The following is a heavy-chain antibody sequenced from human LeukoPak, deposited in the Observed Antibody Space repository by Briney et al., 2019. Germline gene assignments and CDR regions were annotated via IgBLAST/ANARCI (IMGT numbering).Heavy chain of an antibody. CDR1: GGSISSSSSY. Sequence: PLETLSLTCTVSGGSISSSSSYWGWIRQPPGKGLQWIGSIYYSGSTYYNPSLKSRVTISVDTSKNQFSLKLSSVTAAGTALYYCARHVGIAVAGYNWFDPWGQGTLVTVSS. CDR3: ARHVGIAVAGYNWFDP. D-gene: IGHD6-19*01. V-gene: IGHV4-39*01. J-gene: IGHJ5*02. CDR2: IYYSGST.